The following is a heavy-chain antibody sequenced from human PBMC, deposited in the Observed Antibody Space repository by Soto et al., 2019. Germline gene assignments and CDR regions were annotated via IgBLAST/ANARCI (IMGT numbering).Heavy chain of an antibody. CDR2: TIPIFGTA. V-gene: IGHV1-69*13. J-gene: IGHJ5*02. CDR3: ARGYSSSPRWFDH. Sequence: SVKVSCKASGGTFSSYAISWVRQAPGQGLEWMGGTIPIFGTANYAQKFQGRVTITADESTSTAYMELSSLRSEDTAVYYCARGYSSSPRWFDHWGQGTLVTVSS. CDR1: GGTFSSYA. D-gene: IGHD6-6*01.